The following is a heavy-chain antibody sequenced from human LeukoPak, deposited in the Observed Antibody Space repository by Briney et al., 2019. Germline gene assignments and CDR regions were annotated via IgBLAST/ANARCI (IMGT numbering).Heavy chain of an antibody. J-gene: IGHJ6*04. CDR2: INHSGST. D-gene: IGHD6-13*01. CDR1: GGSFSGYY. Sequence: SETLSLTCAVYGGSFSGYYWSWIRQPPGKGLEWIGEINHSGSTNYNPSLKSRVTISVDTSKNQFSLKLSSETAADTAVYYCATRLGSSWFKYGMDVWGKGTTVTVSS. CDR3: ATRLGSSWFKYGMDV. V-gene: IGHV4-34*01.